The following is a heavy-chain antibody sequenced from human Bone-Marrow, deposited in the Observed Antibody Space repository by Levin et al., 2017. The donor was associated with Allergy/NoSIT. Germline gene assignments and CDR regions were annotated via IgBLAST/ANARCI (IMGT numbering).Heavy chain of an antibody. CDR2: IYTTGST. CDR1: GGSISSGRYY. V-gene: IGHV4-61*02. J-gene: IGHJ6*03. CDR3: ARDRLASLYYYSMDV. Sequence: ASETLSLTCSVSGGSISSGRYYFTWVRQSAGKGLEWIPRIYTTGSTNYNPSLESRVTISRDTFKKEVYLTLSSVTAADTAVYYCARDRLASLYYYSMDVWGRGTTVIVSS.